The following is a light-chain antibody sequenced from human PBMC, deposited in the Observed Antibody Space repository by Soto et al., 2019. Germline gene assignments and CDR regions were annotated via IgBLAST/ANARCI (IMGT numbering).Light chain of an antibody. CDR1: SSNIGAGYG. V-gene: IGLV1-40*01. CDR3: QSYDSSLSGWV. J-gene: IGLJ3*02. Sequence: QSVLAQPPSVSGAPGQRVTISCTGSSSNIGAGYGVHWYQQLPGTAPKLLIYGNSNRPSGVPDRFPGSKSGTSASLAITGLQAEDEADYHCQSYDSSLSGWVFGGGTKLTVL. CDR2: GNS.